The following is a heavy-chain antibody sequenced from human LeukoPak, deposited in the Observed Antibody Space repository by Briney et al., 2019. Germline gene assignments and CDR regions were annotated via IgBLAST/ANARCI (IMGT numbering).Heavy chain of an antibody. Sequence: GGSLRLSCAASGFTFSSYGMHWVRQAPDKGLEWVAVISYDGSNKYYADSVKGRFTISRDNSKNTLYLQMNSLRAEDTAVYYCAKDRRYYDSSGYPGYWGQGTLVTVSS. CDR2: ISYDGSNK. J-gene: IGHJ4*02. CDR1: GFTFSSYG. D-gene: IGHD3-22*01. CDR3: AKDRRYYDSSGYPGY. V-gene: IGHV3-30*18.